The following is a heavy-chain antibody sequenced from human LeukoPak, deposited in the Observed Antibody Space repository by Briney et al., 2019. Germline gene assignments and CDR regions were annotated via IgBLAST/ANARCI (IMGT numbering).Heavy chain of an antibody. CDR3: ARRYCSGGGCPNDY. CDR2: MNPNSGNT. Sequence: GASVKVSCKASGYTFTSYDINWVRQATGQGLEWMGWMNPNSGNTGYAQKFQGRVTITRNTSISTAYRELSSLRSEDTAMYYCARRYCSGGGCPNDYWGQGTLVTVSS. J-gene: IGHJ4*02. D-gene: IGHD2-15*01. CDR1: GYTFTSYD. V-gene: IGHV1-8*03.